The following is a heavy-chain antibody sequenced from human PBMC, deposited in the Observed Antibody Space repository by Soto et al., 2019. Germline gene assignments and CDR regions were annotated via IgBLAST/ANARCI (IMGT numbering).Heavy chain of an antibody. Sequence: QVQLVQSGAEVKKPGASVKVSCKASGYTFTSYGVSWVRQAPGQGLEWMGWISAYNGNTKYAQKLQGRVTMTTDTSTNTAYKDRRSLRSDDTAVYYCARDSPPVDYWGQGTLVTISS. V-gene: IGHV1-18*01. CDR2: ISAYNGNT. CDR3: ARDSPPVDY. J-gene: IGHJ4*02. CDR1: GYTFTSYG.